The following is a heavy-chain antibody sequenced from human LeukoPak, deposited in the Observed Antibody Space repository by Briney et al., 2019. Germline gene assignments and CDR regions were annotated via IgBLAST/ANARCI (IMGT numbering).Heavy chain of an antibody. J-gene: IGHJ4*02. CDR2: TSSSSSYI. V-gene: IGHV3-21*01. CDR3: AKDHPTYCSSTSCYKGDY. CDR1: GFTFSSYG. D-gene: IGHD2-2*01. Sequence: GGSLRLSCAASGFTFSSYGMHWVRQAPGKGLEWVSSTSSSSSYIYYADSVKGRFTISRDNAKNSLYLQMNSLRAEDTAVYYCAKDHPTYCSSTSCYKGDYWGQGTLVTVSS.